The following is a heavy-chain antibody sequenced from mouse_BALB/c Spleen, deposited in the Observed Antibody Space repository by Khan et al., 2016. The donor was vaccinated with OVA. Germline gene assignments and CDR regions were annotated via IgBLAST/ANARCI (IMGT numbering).Heavy chain of an antibody. CDR1: GYAFSSYW. CDR3: SSAYGYWYFDV. D-gene: IGHD1-1*01. Sequence: QVQLQQSGAELVRPGSSVKISCKASGYAFSSYWMNWMKQRPGQGLEWIGQIYPGDGDTNDNGKFEGKATLTADKSSSTAYLQLSSLRSEDSAVLFWSSAYGYWYFDVWGAGTTVTVSS. J-gene: IGHJ1*01. CDR2: IYPGDGDT. V-gene: IGHV1-80*01.